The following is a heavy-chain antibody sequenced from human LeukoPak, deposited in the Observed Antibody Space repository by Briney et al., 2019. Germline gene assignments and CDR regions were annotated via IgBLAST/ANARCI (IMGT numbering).Heavy chain of an antibody. CDR2: INPTGGST. V-gene: IGHV1-46*01. J-gene: IGHJ4*02. CDR3: ATGIAVADLRSGCSY. Sequence: ASVKVSCKASGYTFPSYFMHWVRQAPGQGLEWMGIINPTGGSTTYAQKFQGRVTMTEDTSTDTAYMELSSLRSEDTAVYYCATGIAVADLRSGCSYWGQGTLVTVSS. CDR1: GYTFPSYF. D-gene: IGHD6-19*01.